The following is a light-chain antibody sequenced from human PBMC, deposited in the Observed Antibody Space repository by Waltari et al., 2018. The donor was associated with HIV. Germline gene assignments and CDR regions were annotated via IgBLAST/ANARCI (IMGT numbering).Light chain of an antibody. Sequence: QSALTQPRSVSGSPGQSVTISCTGTSSDVGGYNYFSWYQQHPGKAPKLMIYDVTKRPSGVPDRFSGSKSGNTASLTISGLQAEDEADYYCCSYAGIYTFLFGGGTKLTVL. CDR2: DVT. J-gene: IGLJ2*01. V-gene: IGLV2-11*01. CDR3: CSYAGIYTFL. CDR1: SSDVGGYNY.